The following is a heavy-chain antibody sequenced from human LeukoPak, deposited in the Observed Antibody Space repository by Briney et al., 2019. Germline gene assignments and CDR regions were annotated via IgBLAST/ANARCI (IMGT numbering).Heavy chain of an antibody. CDR3: AREDYYDSSGYPYYFDY. Sequence: GGSLRLSCAASGFTFSSYAMHWVRQASGKGLEWVAVISYDGSNKYYADSVKGRFTISRDNSKNTLYLQMNSLRAEDTAVYYCAREDYYDSSGYPYYFDYWGQGTLVTVSS. V-gene: IGHV3-30-3*01. CDR1: GFTFSSYA. D-gene: IGHD3-22*01. J-gene: IGHJ4*02. CDR2: ISYDGSNK.